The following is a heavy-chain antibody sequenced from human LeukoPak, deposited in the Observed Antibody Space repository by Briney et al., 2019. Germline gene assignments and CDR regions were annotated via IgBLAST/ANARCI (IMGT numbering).Heavy chain of an antibody. CDR2: ISLRGDYT. CDR3: AKDLGYCSRTSCNFDY. CDR1: GFTFSSYA. V-gene: IGHV3-23*01. Sequence: GGSLRLSCAASGFTFSSYAMSWVRQAPGKGLEWVSSISLRGDYTYYADSVKGRFTISRDNSKNTLYLQMNSLRADDTAIYYCAKDLGYCSRTSCNFDYWGQGTLVTVSS. J-gene: IGHJ4*02. D-gene: IGHD2-2*01.